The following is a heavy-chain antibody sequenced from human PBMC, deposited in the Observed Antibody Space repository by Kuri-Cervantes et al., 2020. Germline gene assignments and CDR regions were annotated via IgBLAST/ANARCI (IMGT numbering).Heavy chain of an antibody. D-gene: IGHD4-17*01. CDR2: ISYDGSNK. J-gene: IGHJ6*03. V-gene: IGHV3-30*03. CDR1: GFTFSSYA. Sequence: GESLKISCAASGFTFSSYAMHWVRQAPGKGLEWVAVISYDGSNKFYADSVKGRFTISRDNSKNTLYLQMNSLRAEDTAVYYCARGEPYGDYVEDYYYYYMDVWGKGTTVTVSS. CDR3: ARGEPYGDYVEDYYYYYMDV.